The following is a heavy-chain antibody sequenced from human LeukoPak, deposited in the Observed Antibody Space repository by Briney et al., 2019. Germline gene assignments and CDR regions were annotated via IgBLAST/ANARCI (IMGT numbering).Heavy chain of an antibody. CDR3: ARDGSGEWPIGY. V-gene: IGHV3-7*01. Sequence: GGSLRLSCAASGFTFSSKWMSWVRQAPGKGLEWVANIKYDGSEKYCVDSVKGRFTISRDNAKNALYLQMNSLRVEDTAVYYCARDGSGEWPIGYWGQGTLVTVSS. CDR2: IKYDGSEK. J-gene: IGHJ4*02. D-gene: IGHD3-10*01. CDR1: GFTFSSKW.